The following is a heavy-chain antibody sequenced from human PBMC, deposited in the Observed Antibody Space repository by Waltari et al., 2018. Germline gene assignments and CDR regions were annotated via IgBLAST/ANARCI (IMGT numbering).Heavy chain of an antibody. Sequence: QVQLVQSGAEVKKPGASVKVSCKASGGTFSSYANSWVRQAPGQGLEWMGGIIPIFGTANYAQKFQGRVTITADESTSTAYMELSSLRSEDTAVYYCATRNYYDILTIGSFDYWGQGTLVTVSS. D-gene: IGHD3-9*01. CDR2: IIPIFGTA. V-gene: IGHV1-69*12. CDR1: GGTFSSYA. CDR3: ATRNYYDILTIGSFDY. J-gene: IGHJ4*02.